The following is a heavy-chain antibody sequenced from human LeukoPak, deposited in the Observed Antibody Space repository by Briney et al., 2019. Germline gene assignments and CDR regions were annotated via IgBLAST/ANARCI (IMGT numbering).Heavy chain of an antibody. Sequence: SETLSLTCSVSGARLTNPTYYQWSWFRQPPGKALESIGKIFASGSSTLTPSLKSRVTMSLDTSKNEFSLRLTPVTAEDSAVYFCAGFKSGGFYYFDSWGQGALVTVSS. CDR3: AGFKSGGFYYFDS. D-gene: IGHD3-3*01. V-gene: IGHV4-61*01. CDR1: GARLTNPTYY. CDR2: IFASGSS. J-gene: IGHJ4*02.